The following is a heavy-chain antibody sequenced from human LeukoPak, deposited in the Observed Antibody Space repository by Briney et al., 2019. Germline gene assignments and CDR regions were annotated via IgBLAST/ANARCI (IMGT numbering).Heavy chain of an antibody. CDR2: ISSSSSYI. Sequence: TGGSLRLSCAASEFTFNTYSMNWVRQAPGKGLEWVSSISSSSSYIYYADSVKGRFTISRDNAKNSLYLQMNSLRAEDTAVYYCASVTEWELRAFDIWGQGTMVTVSS. D-gene: IGHD1-26*01. J-gene: IGHJ3*02. CDR3: ASVTEWELRAFDI. V-gene: IGHV3-21*01. CDR1: EFTFNTYS.